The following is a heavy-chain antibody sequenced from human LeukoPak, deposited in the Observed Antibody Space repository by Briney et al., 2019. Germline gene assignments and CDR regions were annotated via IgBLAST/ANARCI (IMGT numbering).Heavy chain of an antibody. Sequence: GGSLRLSCAASGFTFSSYSINWVRQAPGKGLEWVSSSSSSSSYIYYADSVKGRFTISRDNAKNSLCLQMNSLRAEDTAVYYCARDCGSGARRTYGMDVWGQGTTVTVSS. V-gene: IGHV3-21*01. CDR3: ARDCGSGARRTYGMDV. CDR2: SSSSSSYI. D-gene: IGHD4/OR15-4a*01. J-gene: IGHJ6*02. CDR1: GFTFSSYS.